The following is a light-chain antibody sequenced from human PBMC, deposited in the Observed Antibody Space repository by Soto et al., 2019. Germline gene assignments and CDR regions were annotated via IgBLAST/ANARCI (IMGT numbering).Light chain of an antibody. Sequence: EIVMPQSPATLSVSPGERATLACRATQSVSSNLAWSQQKPGQAPRLLIYGASTMATGIPARFSGSGSGTEFTLTISSLQSEDFAVSYCQHYNNCPYTFGKGTKLEIQ. J-gene: IGKJ2*01. CDR1: QSVSSN. V-gene: IGKV3-15*01. CDR2: GAS. CDR3: QHYNNCPYT.